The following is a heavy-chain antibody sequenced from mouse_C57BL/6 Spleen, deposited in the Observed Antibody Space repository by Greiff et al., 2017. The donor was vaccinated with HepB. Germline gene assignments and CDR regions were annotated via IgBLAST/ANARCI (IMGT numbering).Heavy chain of an antibody. Sequence: VQLQQSGAELVMPGASVKLSCKASGYTFTSYWMHWVKQRPGQGLEWIGEIDPSDSYTNYNQKFKGKSTLTVDKSSSTAYMQLSSLTSEDSAVYYCARGRLNYYAMDYWGQGTSVTVSS. CDR2: IDPSDSYT. CDR3: ARGRLNYYAMDY. D-gene: IGHD2-4*01. CDR1: GYTFTSYW. J-gene: IGHJ4*01. V-gene: IGHV1-69*01.